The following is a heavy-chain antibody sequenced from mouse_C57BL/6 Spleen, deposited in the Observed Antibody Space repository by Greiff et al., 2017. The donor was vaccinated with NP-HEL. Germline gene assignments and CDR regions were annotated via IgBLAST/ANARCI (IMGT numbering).Heavy chain of an antibody. D-gene: IGHD6-1*01. Sequence: VQLQQPGAELVKPGASVKVSCKASGYTFTSYWMHWVKQRPGQGLEWIGRIHPSDSDTNYNQKFKGKATLTVDKSSSTAYMQLSSLTSEDSAVYYCAIKGPLGDYAMDYWGQGTSVTVSS. J-gene: IGHJ4*01. CDR1: GYTFTSYW. CDR3: AIKGPLGDYAMDY. CDR2: IHPSDSDT. V-gene: IGHV1-74*01.